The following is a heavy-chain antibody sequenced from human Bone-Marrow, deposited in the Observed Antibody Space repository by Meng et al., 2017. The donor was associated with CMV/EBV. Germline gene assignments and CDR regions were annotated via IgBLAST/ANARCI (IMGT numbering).Heavy chain of an antibody. V-gene: IGHV4-30-4*08. D-gene: IGHD3-3*01. Sequence: GAYSWSWIRQPPGKGLEWIGYLYYSGSTYYNPSLKSRVTISVDTSKNQFSLKLSSVTAADTAVYYCARGRPGYDFWSGPPGSGWFDPWGQGTLVTVSS. J-gene: IGHJ5*02. CDR1: GAYS. CDR3: ARGRPGYDFWSGPPGSGWFDP. CDR2: LYYSGST.